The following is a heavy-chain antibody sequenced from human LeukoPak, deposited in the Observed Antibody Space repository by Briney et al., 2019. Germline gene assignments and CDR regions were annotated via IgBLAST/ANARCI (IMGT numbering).Heavy chain of an antibody. J-gene: IGHJ6*03. CDR3: AKSHTPFYYYYMDV. V-gene: IGHV3-30*02. CDR2: IRYDGSNK. Sequence: GGSLRLSCAASGFTFSSYGMHWVRQAPGKGLEWVAFIRYDGSNKYYADSVKGRFTISRDNSKNTLYLQMNSLRAEDTAVYYCAKSHTPFYYYYMDVWGKGTTVTISS. D-gene: IGHD2-2*02. CDR1: GFTFSSYG.